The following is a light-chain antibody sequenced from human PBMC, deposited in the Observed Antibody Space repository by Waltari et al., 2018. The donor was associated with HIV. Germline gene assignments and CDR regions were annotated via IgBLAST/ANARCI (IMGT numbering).Light chain of an antibody. Sequence: SVLTQPPSASGTPGQRVTISCSGSSSNTGSNYVFWYKQVPGTAPKLLLYRNDPRPSGVPDRFSGSTSGTSASLAISGLRPEDEADYYCATWDDSLSGVLFGGGTKLTVL. CDR2: RND. CDR1: SSNTGSNY. V-gene: IGLV1-47*01. J-gene: IGLJ2*01. CDR3: ATWDDSLSGVL.